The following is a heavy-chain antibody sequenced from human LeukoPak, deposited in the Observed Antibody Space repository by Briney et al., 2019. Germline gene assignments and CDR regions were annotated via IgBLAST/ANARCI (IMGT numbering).Heavy chain of an antibody. CDR2: ISSSSSTI. D-gene: IGHD4-17*01. CDR1: GFTFSSYS. V-gene: IGHV3-48*01. Sequence: GGSPRLSCAASGFTFSSYSMNWVRQAPGKGLEWVSYISSSSSTIYYADSVKGRFTISRDNAKNSLYLQMNSLRAEDTAVYYCARVGVDYGDYVAYWGQGTLVTVSS. J-gene: IGHJ4*02. CDR3: ARVGVDYGDYVAY.